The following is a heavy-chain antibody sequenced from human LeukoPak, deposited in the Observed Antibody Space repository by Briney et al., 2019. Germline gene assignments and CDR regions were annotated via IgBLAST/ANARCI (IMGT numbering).Heavy chain of an antibody. CDR3: AKVRQLWLEDYFDY. D-gene: IGHD5-18*01. Sequence: LGGSLRLSCAASGFTFSSYGMHWVRQAPGKGLEWVAFIRYDGGNKYYADSVKGRFTISRDNSKNTLYLQMNSLRAEDTAVYYCAKVRQLWLEDYFDYWGQGTLVTVSS. V-gene: IGHV3-30*02. CDR1: GFTFSSYG. CDR2: IRYDGGNK. J-gene: IGHJ4*02.